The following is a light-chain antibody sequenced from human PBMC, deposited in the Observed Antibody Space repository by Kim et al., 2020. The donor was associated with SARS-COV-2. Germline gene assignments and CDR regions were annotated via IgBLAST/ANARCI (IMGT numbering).Light chain of an antibody. Sequence: EIVLTQSPGTLSLSPGERATLSCRASQSVASNHIAWFQQKPGQTPRLLIYGTSSRVTGIPDRFSASGSGTDFTLTISRLEPEDFAVYYCKQYDNSPYTFGQGTKLEI. CDR2: GTS. CDR3: KQYDNSPYT. V-gene: IGKV3-20*01. J-gene: IGKJ2*01. CDR1: QSVASNH.